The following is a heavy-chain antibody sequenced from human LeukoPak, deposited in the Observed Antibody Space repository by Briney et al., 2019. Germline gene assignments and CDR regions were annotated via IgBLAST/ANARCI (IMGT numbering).Heavy chain of an antibody. CDR1: GGSISSSSYY. J-gene: IGHJ4*02. D-gene: IGHD2-15*01. Sequence: SETLSLTCTVSGGSISSSSYYWGWIRQPPGKGLEWLGSIYYSGSTYYNPSLKSRVTISVDTSKNQFSLKLSSVTAADTAVYYCARHHCSGGSCYSSYFDYWGQGTLVTVSS. CDR3: ARHHCSGGSCYSSYFDY. V-gene: IGHV4-39*01. CDR2: IYYSGST.